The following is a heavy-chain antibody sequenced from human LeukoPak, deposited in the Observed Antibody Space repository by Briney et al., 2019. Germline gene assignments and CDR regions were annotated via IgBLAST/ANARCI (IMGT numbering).Heavy chain of an antibody. CDR3: ARHPLTAAELDYYYYYGMDV. J-gene: IGHJ6*02. CDR1: GYSFTSYW. D-gene: IGHD6-13*01. Sequence: GESLKISCKGSGYSFTSYWIGWVRQLPGKGLEWMGIIYPGDSDTRYSPSFQGQVTISADKSISTAYLQWSSLKASDTAMYYCARHPLTAAELDYYYYYGMDVWGQGTTVTVSS. V-gene: IGHV5-51*01. CDR2: IYPGDSDT.